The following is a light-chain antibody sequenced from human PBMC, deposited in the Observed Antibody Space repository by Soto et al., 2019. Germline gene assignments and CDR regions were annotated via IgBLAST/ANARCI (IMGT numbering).Light chain of an antibody. Sequence: QSVLTQPASVSGSPGQSITISCTGTSSDVGSYNLVSWYQQHPGKAPKLMIYEVSKRPSGVSNRFSGSKSGNTASLTISGLQAEDEADYHCCSYAGSSTSVIGTGTKVTVL. CDR3: CSYAGSSTSV. CDR2: EVS. J-gene: IGLJ1*01. V-gene: IGLV2-23*02. CDR1: SSDVGSYNL.